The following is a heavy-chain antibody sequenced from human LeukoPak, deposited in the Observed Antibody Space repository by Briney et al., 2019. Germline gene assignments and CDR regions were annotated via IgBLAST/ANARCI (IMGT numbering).Heavy chain of an antibody. V-gene: IGHV3-21*01. CDR1: GFIFSSYS. D-gene: IGHD5-12*01. J-gene: IGHJ4*02. Sequence: GGSLRLSCAASGFIFSSYSMNWVRQAPGKGLEWVSSISSSSSYIYYADSVKGRFTISRDNAKNSLYLQMNSLRAEDTAVYYCARDWDGYGGYEGRNDYWGQGTLVTVSS. CDR3: ARDWDGYGGYEGRNDY. CDR2: ISSSSSYI.